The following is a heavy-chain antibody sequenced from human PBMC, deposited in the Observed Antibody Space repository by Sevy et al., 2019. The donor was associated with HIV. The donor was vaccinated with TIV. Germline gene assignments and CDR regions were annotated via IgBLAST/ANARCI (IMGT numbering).Heavy chain of an antibody. D-gene: IGHD3-22*01. J-gene: IGHJ3*02. CDR1: GFTFSNAW. CDR2: IKSKTDGGTT. V-gene: IGHV3-15*01. Sequence: GGSLRLSCAASGFTFSNAWMSWVRQAPGKGLEWVGRIKSKTDGGTTDYAAPVKGRFTISRADSKNTPYLQMNSLKTADTAVYYCTTDLYYYDSSGYYSNAFDIWGQGTMVTVSS. CDR3: TTDLYYYDSSGYYSNAFDI.